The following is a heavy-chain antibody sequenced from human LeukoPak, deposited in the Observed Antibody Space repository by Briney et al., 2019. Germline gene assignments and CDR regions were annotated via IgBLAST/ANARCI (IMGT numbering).Heavy chain of an antibody. CDR3: AGGDIWNDTPYFDY. J-gene: IGHJ4*02. Sequence: ASVKVSCKASGYTFTGHYLHWVRQAPGQGLEWMGWINPNSGGTNYAQNFQGRVTMTRDTSITTAYMELSRLRSDDAAVYFCAGGDIWNDTPYFDYWGQGTLVTVSS. D-gene: IGHD1-1*01. CDR1: GYTFTGHY. CDR2: INPNSGGT. V-gene: IGHV1-2*02.